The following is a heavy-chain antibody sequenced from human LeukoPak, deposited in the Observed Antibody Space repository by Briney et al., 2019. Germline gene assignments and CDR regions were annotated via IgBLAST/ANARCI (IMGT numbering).Heavy chain of an antibody. D-gene: IGHD3-10*01. J-gene: IGHJ4*02. CDR3: ARDRMILGVPFDY. Sequence: GASVKVSCKASGYTFTSYTINWVRQAPGQGLEWMGWISVHNGNTKYAQKLQGRATLTTDTSTSTAYMELRSLRSDDTAVYYCARDRMILGVPFDYWGQGTLVTVSS. CDR2: ISVHNGNT. V-gene: IGHV1-18*01. CDR1: GYTFTSYT.